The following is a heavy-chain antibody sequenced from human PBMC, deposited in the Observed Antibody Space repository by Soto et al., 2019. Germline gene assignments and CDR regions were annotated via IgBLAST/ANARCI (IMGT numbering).Heavy chain of an antibody. Sequence: EVELVESGGGLVQPGRSLRLSCTISGFTFDDYAMHWVRQAPGKGLDWVASISWNSGSIGHGDSVKGRFTVSRDNAKNTLYLQMDSLKPEDTALYYCAKDSGQLPAYLDYWGQGTLVTVSS. J-gene: IGHJ4*02. D-gene: IGHD2-2*01. CDR1: GFTFDDYA. CDR2: ISWNSGSI. CDR3: AKDSGQLPAYLDY. V-gene: IGHV3-9*01.